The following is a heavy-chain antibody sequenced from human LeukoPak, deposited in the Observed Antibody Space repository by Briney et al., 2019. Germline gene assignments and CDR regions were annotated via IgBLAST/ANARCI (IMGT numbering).Heavy chain of an antibody. Sequence: GGSLRLSCAASGFTVSSNYMSSVRQAPGKGLEWVSVIYSGGSTYYADSGKGRFTISRDNSKNTLYLQMNSLRAEDTAVYYCAREGSSSDYYYYGMDVWGEGNTVTVSS. V-gene: IGHV3-53*01. J-gene: IGHJ6*01. D-gene: IGHD6-6*01. CDR2: IYSGGST. CDR1: GFTVSSNY. CDR3: AREGSSSDYYYYGMDV.